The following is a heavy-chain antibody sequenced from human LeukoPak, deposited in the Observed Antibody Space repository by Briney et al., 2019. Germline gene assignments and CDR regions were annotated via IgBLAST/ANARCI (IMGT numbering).Heavy chain of an antibody. V-gene: IGHV3-30-3*01. CDR2: ISYDGSNK. D-gene: IGHD1-26*01. Sequence: PGGSLRLSCAASGFTFSSYAMHWVRQAPGKGLEWVAVISYDGSNKYYADSVKGRFTISRDNSKNTLYLQMNSLRAEDTAVYYCARDHGSYYYFGYWGQGTLVTVSS. CDR3: ARDHGSYYYFGY. J-gene: IGHJ4*02. CDR1: GFTFSSYA.